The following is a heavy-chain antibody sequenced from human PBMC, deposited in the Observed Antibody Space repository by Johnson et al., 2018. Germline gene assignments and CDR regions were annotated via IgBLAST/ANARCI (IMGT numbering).Heavy chain of an antibody. V-gene: IGHV3-30*18. CDR3: AKDRGGIEIMVYALYYFGMDV. CDR2: ISYDGSKK. J-gene: IGHJ6*02. D-gene: IGHD2-8*01. CDR1: GFTFGSYD. Sequence: QVQLVESGGGVVQPGRSLRLSCAASGFTFGSYDMHWVRQAPGKGLEWVAVISYDGSKKYYADSVKGRFTVSRDNYKNTLYLQMNSLRADDTAVYYCAKDRGGIEIMVYALYYFGMDVWGQGAAVTVSS.